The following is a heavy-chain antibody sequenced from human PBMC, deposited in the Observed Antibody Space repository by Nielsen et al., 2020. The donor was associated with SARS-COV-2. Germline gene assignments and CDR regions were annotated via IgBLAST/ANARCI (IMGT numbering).Heavy chain of an antibody. D-gene: IGHD3-9*01. CDR3: ARRYYFDTLLDP. Sequence: GYNIRPYCIPAVPLQPAPSMEWDRIIYPADSVTIYSPSFQGRVTISVDQSISTAYLQWSSLEASDTAIYYCARRYYFDTLLDPWGQGALVTVSS. J-gene: IGHJ5*02. CDR2: IYPADSVT. V-gene: IGHV5-51*01. CDR1: GYNIRPYC.